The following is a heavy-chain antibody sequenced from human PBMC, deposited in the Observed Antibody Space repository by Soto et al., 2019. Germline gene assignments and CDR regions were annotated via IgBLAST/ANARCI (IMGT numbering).Heavy chain of an antibody. CDR2: INHSGST. Sequence: SETLSLTCAVYGGSFSGYYWSWIRQPPGKGLKWIGEINHSGSTNYNPSLKSRASISVDTSKKQFSLKLSSVTAADTAVYDCAICAYSVRYSSGGYWYDFDYLGQGNQVPVCS. J-gene: IGHJ4*02. CDR3: AICAYSVRYSSGGYWYDFDY. D-gene: IGHD6-19*01. V-gene: IGHV4-34*01. CDR1: GGSFSGYY.